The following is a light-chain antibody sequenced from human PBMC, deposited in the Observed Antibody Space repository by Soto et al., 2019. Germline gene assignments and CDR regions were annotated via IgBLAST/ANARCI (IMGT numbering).Light chain of an antibody. CDR2: DVN. J-gene: IGLJ1*01. CDR3: TSYTSSSTYV. Sequence: QSVLTQPASVCGSPGHSVTISCTGTSSDVGGYNYVSWYQQHPGKAPKLMIYDVNNRPSGVSNRFSGSKSGNTASLTISGLQAEDEADYYCTSYTSSSTYVFGTGTKVTVL. CDR1: SSDVGGYNY. V-gene: IGLV2-14*01.